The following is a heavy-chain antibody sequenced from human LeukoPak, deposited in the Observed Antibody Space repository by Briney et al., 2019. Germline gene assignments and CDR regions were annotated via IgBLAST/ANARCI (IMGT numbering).Heavy chain of an antibody. CDR3: ARDLVYSSWYVYAH. D-gene: IGHD6-13*01. V-gene: IGHV4-38-2*02. J-gene: IGHJ4*02. CDR1: GYSISSGYY. CDR2: IHHSGST. Sequence: SETLSLTCTVSGYSISSGYYWGWIRQPPGKGLEWIGSIHHSGSTYYNPSLRSRVTISIDTSKNHFSLNLTSMTAADTAVYYCARDLVYSSWYVYAHWGQGTLVTVSS.